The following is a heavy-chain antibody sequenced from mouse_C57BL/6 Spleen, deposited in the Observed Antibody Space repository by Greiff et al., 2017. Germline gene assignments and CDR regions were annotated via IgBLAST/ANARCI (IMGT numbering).Heavy chain of an antibody. CDR3: ARVEREAWFAY. V-gene: IGHV1-42*01. CDR1: GYSFTGYY. Sequence: VQLKQSGPELVKPGASVKISCKASGYSFTGYYMNWVKQSPEKSLEWIGEINPSTGGTTYNQKFKAKATLTVDKSSSTAYMQLKSLTSEDSAVYYCARVEREAWFAYWGQGTLVTVSA. J-gene: IGHJ3*01. CDR2: INPSTGGT.